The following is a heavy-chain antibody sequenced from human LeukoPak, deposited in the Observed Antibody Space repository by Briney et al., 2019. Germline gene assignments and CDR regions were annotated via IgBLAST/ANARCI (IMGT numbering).Heavy chain of an antibody. CDR1: GASISGYY. CDR3: ARGVGYYDSSGYYRYYFDY. V-gene: IGHV4-59*01. Sequence: SETLSLTCTVSGASISGYYWSWIRQPPGKGLEWIGYMYDIGSTNDNPSLKSRVTISVDTSKNEFSLKLSSVTAADTAVYYCARGVGYYDSSGYYRYYFDYWGQGTLVTVSS. J-gene: IGHJ4*02. CDR2: MYDIGST. D-gene: IGHD3-22*01.